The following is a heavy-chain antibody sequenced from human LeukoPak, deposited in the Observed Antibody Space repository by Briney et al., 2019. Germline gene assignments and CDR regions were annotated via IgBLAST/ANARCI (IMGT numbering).Heavy chain of an antibody. D-gene: IGHD1-20*01. Sequence: GGSLRLSCAASGFTVSSNYMSWVRQAPGKGLEWVSVIYSGGSTYYADSVKGRFTISRDNSKNTLYLQMSSLRAEDTAVYHCARVRNWNDYFDYWGQRTLVTVSS. J-gene: IGHJ4*02. V-gene: IGHV3-53*01. CDR3: ARVRNWNDYFDY. CDR2: IYSGGST. CDR1: GFTVSSNY.